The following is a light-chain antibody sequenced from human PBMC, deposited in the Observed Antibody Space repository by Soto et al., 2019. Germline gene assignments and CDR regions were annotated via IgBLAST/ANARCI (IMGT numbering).Light chain of an antibody. CDR3: IAYTGSSTSYV. J-gene: IGLJ1*01. CDR2: EVS. Sequence: QSALTQPASVSGSPGQSITISCSGTSSDVGGYDHVAWYQQFPGKTPKLTIYEVSNRPSGVSSRFSGSKSGNTASLTISGLQAEDEADYYCIAYTGSSTSYVFGTGTKVTVL. V-gene: IGLV2-14*01. CDR1: SSDVGGYDH.